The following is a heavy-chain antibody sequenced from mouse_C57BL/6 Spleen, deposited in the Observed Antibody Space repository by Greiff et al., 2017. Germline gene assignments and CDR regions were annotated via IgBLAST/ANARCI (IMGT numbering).Heavy chain of an antibody. CDR2: IDPSDSYT. V-gene: IGHV1-69*01. J-gene: IGHJ2*01. Sequence: VQLQQPGAELVMPGASVKLSCKASGYTFTSYWLHWVKQRPGQGLEWIGEIDPSDSYTNYNHKFTGKSTLTVDKSTSTAYMQISSLTSEYSAVYYCARCYSSYFDDWGQGTTLTVSS. D-gene: IGHD1-1*01. CDR1: GYTFTSYW. CDR3: ARCYSSYFDD.